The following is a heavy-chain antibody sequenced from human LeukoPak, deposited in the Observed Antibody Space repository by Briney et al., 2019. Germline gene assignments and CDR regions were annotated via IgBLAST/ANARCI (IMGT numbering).Heavy chain of an antibody. J-gene: IGHJ4*02. CDR2: ISGSGGST. CDR1: GFTFSSYA. Sequence: GRSLRLSCAASGFTFSSYAMSWVRQAPGKGLEWVSAISGSGGSTYYADSVKGRFTISRDNSKNTLYLQMNSLRAEDTAVYYCAKGGSSWYEVYYFDYWGQGTLVTVSS. CDR3: AKGGSSWYEVYYFDY. V-gene: IGHV3-23*01. D-gene: IGHD6-13*01.